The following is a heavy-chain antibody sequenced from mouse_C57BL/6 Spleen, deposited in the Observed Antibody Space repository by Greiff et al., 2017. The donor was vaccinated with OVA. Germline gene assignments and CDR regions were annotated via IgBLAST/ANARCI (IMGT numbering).Heavy chain of an antibody. D-gene: IGHD3-2*02. V-gene: IGHV1-81*01. Sequence: VQVVESGAELARPGASVKLSCKASGYTFTSYGISWVKQRTGQGLEWIGEIYPRSGNTYYNEKFKGKATLTADKSSSTAYMELRSLTSEDSAVYFCARWGAQSTRYYFDYWGEGTTVTVSS. CDR1: GYTFTSYG. J-gene: IGHJ2*01. CDR3: ARWGAQSTRYYFDY. CDR2: IYPRSGNT.